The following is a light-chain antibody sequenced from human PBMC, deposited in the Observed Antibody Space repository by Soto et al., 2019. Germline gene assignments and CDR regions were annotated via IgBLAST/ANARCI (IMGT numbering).Light chain of an antibody. CDR3: QQPQWT. CDR2: EAS. V-gene: IGKV3-11*01. J-gene: IGKJ1*01. Sequence: EVGLTDSPATLSLSLGGRATLSCRASQGVSSYLAWYKQKPGQAPRLLSYEASHRATGIPARFSGSGSGTHFTLTISSLEPEDFAVYYCQQPQWTFGQGTKVDI. CDR1: QGVSSY.